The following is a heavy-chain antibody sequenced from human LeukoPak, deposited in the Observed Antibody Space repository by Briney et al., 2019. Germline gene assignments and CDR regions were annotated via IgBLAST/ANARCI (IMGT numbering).Heavy chain of an antibody. V-gene: IGHV1-18*01. CDR2: ISTYNGNT. Sequence: ASVKVSCKASGYTFTSYGISWVRQAPGQGLEWMGWISTYNGNTHYAQKIQGRVTMTTDTPTSTAYMELRSLRSDDTAVYYCASANYYDSVGYYGGDAFDIWGQGTMVTVSS. D-gene: IGHD3-22*01. CDR3: ASANYYDSVGYYGGDAFDI. CDR1: GYTFTSYG. J-gene: IGHJ3*02.